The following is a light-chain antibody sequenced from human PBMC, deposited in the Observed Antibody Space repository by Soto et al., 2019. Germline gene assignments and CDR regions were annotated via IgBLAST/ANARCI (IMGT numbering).Light chain of an antibody. V-gene: IGKV1-5*03. CDR3: QQSYSTPIT. J-gene: IGKJ5*01. Sequence: DIQMTQSPSTLSGSVGDRVTITCRASQTISSWLAWYQQKPGKAPKLLIYKASTLESGVPLRFSGSGSGTEFTLTISSLEPEDFATYYCQQSYSTPITFGQGTRREIK. CDR2: KAS. CDR1: QTISSW.